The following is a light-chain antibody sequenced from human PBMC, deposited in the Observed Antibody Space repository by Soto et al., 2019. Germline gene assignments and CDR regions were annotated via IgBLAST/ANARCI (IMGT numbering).Light chain of an antibody. CDR3: NSYTSNNTYV. Sequence: QSALTQPASVSGSPGQSITLSCTGTSSDVGGYNYVSWYQQHPGKAPKLMIYEVSNRPSGVSNRFSGSKSGNTASLTISGLRAEDEADYYCNSYTSNNTYVFGTGTKLTVL. V-gene: IGLV2-14*01. CDR2: EVS. CDR1: SSDVGGYNY. J-gene: IGLJ1*01.